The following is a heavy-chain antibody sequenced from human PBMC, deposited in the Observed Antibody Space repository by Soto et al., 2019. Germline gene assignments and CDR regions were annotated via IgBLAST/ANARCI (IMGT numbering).Heavy chain of an antibody. J-gene: IGHJ6*02. CDR3: ARGGADHYLYGMDV. Sequence: EVYLLESGGGLVQPGRSLRLSCAASGFTLTTSAMTWVRQPPGKGLEWVSSMNAAGTSTSYADSARGRFTASRDKSKNTLHLEMNSLSDEDTSMYFCARGGADHYLYGMDVWGQGTTVIVSS. D-gene: IGHD3-10*01. V-gene: IGHV3-23*01. CDR2: MNAAGTST. CDR1: GFTLTTSA.